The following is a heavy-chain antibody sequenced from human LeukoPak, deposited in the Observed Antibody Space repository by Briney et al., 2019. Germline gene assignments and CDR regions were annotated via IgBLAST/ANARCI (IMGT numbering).Heavy chain of an antibody. V-gene: IGHV1-18*01. CDR2: ISAYNGNA. D-gene: IGHD2-15*01. Sequence: ASVKVSCKASGYTFTDYGISWVRQAPGQGLEWMGWISAYNGNAKYAQKLQGRVTMTTDTSTNTAYMELRSLRPDDTAVYYCARDCIGCHGFDFWGQGTLVTVSS. CDR3: ARDCIGCHGFDF. CDR1: GYTFTDYG. J-gene: IGHJ4*02.